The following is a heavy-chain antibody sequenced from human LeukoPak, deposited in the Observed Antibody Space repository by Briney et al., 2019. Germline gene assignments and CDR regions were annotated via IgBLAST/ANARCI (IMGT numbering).Heavy chain of an antibody. CDR3: ARPLDGTFDY. CDR2: IYYSGST. Sequence: SETLSLTCTVSGGSISSYYWSWIRQPPGKGLEWIGYIYYSGSTNYNPSLRSRVTISVDTSKNQFSLKLSSVTAADTAVYYCARPLDGTFDYWGQGTLVTVSS. J-gene: IGHJ4*02. D-gene: IGHD1-1*01. CDR1: GGSISSYY. V-gene: IGHV4-59*08.